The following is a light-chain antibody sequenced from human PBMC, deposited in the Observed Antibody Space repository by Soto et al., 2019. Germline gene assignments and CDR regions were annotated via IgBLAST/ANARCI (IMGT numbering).Light chain of an antibody. Sequence: ETVLTQSPATLSLSPGERATLSCRASQSVSIYLAWYQQKPGQAPRLLIYGASTRATGIPARFSGGGSGTEFTLTISSLQSEDFAVYYCQQYNNWPLTFGGGTKVDIK. J-gene: IGKJ4*01. CDR1: QSVSIY. CDR2: GAS. CDR3: QQYNNWPLT. V-gene: IGKV3-15*01.